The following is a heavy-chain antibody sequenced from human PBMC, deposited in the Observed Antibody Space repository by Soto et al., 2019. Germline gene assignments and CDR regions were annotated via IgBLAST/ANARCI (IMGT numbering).Heavy chain of an antibody. CDR3: ARGSYYSGWV. J-gene: IGHJ4*02. Sequence: PSQTLSLTFAISGDSVSSTSTAWSWIRQSPSRGLEWLGRTYYRSNWYTDYAVSVKSRITISPDTSKNQFSLQLNSVTPEDTAVYCCARGSYYSGWVWGQGTLVTVSS. V-gene: IGHV6-1*01. D-gene: IGHD6-19*01. CDR2: TYYRSNWYT. CDR1: GDSVSSTSTA.